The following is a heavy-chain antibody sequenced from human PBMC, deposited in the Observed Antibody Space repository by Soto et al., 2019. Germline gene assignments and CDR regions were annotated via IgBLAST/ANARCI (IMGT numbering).Heavy chain of an antibody. CDR1: GYTFTGYY. V-gene: IGHV1-2*04. Sequence: QVQLVQSGAEVKKPGASVKVSCKASGYTFTGYYMHWVRQAPGQGLEWMGWINPNSGGTNYAQKYQGWVTMTRDTSISTAYMELSRLRSDDTAVYYCAREKIAARFGAFDIWGQGTMVTVSS. CDR2: INPNSGGT. CDR3: AREKIAARFGAFDI. J-gene: IGHJ3*02. D-gene: IGHD6-6*01.